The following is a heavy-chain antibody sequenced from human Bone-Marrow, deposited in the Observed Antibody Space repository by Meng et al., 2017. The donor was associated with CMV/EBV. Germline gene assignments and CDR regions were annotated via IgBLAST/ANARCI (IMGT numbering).Heavy chain of an antibody. CDR1: GFTFSTFT. Sequence: GESLKISCAASGFTFSTFTMHWVRQAPGKGLEWVAVISYDGSSKSYTDSVKGRFTISRDNSKNTLYLQMNSLRAEDTAVYYCAKPLSTVTTDGSMDVWGQGTTVTVSS. CDR2: ISYDGSSK. CDR3: AKPLSTVTTDGSMDV. V-gene: IGHV3-30-3*02. J-gene: IGHJ6*02. D-gene: IGHD4-11*01.